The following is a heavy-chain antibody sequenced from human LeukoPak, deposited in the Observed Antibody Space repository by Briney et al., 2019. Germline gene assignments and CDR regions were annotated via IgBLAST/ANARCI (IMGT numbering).Heavy chain of an antibody. CDR1: GCSISSGGYY. V-gene: IGHV4-31*03. CDR2: IYYSGST. CDR3: ARDTFSYGYYGMDV. Sequence: SQTLSLTCSVSGCSISSGGYYWSWIRQHPGKGLEWIGYIYYSGSTYYNPSLKSRVTISVDTSKNQFSLKLSSVTAADTAVYYCARDTFSYGYYGMDVWGKGTTVTVSS. D-gene: IGHD5-18*01. J-gene: IGHJ6*04.